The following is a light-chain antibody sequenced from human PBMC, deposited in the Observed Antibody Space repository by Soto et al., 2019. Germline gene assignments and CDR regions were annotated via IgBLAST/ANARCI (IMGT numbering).Light chain of an antibody. J-gene: IGKJ1*01. CDR1: LSGSNN. Sequence: ESVLTQSPGTLSLSPGERATLSCRASLSGSNNYLAWYQQQPGQAPRLLIYGASTRATGIPARFSGSGSGTEFTLTISSLQSEDFAVYYCQQYNNWPPETFGQGTKVDIK. V-gene: IGKV3-15*01. CDR2: GAS. CDR3: QQYNNWPPET.